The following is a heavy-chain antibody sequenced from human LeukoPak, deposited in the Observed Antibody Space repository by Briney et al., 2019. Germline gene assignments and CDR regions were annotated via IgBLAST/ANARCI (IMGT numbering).Heavy chain of an antibody. D-gene: IGHD2/OR15-2a*01. CDR3: ANDAARQQLSNIFYGMDV. V-gene: IGHV3-30-3*02. J-gene: IGHJ6*02. CDR2: ISYDGSNK. CDR1: GFTFSNYA. Sequence: GGSLRLSCAAPGFTFSNYAMYWVRQAPGKGLEWMAFISYDGSNKYYADSVKGRFTISRDNSKNTLFLQMNSLRAEDTAVYFCANDAARQQLSNIFYGMDVWGQGTTVTVSS.